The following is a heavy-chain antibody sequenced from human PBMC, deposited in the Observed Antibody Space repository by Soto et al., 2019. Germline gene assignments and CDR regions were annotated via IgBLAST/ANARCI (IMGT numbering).Heavy chain of an antibody. V-gene: IGHV4-34*01. Sequence: QVQLQQWGAGLLKPSETLSLTCAVYGGSFSGYYWSWIRQPPGKGLEWIGEINHSGSTNYNPSLKSRVTISVDTSKNQFSLKLSSVTAADTAVYYCARGVTLAAAGVRLLRYFDLWGRGTLVTVSS. J-gene: IGHJ2*01. D-gene: IGHD6-13*01. CDR1: GGSFSGYY. CDR2: INHSGST. CDR3: ARGVTLAAAGVRLLRYFDL.